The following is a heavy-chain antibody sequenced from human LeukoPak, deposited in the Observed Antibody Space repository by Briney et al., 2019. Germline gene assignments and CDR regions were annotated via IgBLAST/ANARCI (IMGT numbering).Heavy chain of an antibody. Sequence: GRSLRLSCAASGFTFHEYSVHSVGQAPGKGLEWVSSISWNSGSIDYADSVKGRFTISRDNAKNSLYLQMNSLRAEDMALYYCATSGGSPGSHGYYDYFDYWGQGTLVTVSS. CDR3: ATSGGSPGSHGYYDYFDY. J-gene: IGHJ4*02. CDR2: ISWNSGSI. CDR1: GFTFHEYS. D-gene: IGHD3-22*01. V-gene: IGHV3-9*03.